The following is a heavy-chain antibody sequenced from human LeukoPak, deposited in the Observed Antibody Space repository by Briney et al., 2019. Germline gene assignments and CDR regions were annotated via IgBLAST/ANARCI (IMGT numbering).Heavy chain of an antibody. CDR1: GLTFSSYG. CDR3: ARKIGIGTIQGYMDV. J-gene: IGHJ6*03. D-gene: IGHD1-26*01. Sequence: GGSLRLSCAVSGLTFSSYGMKWVRQAPGKGLEWVAYIRNDGNNKYYAESVKGRFTISRDNSKNTVYLQMNSLRAEDTAVYYCARKIGIGTIQGYMDVWGKGTTVTVSS. CDR2: IRNDGNNK. V-gene: IGHV3-30*02.